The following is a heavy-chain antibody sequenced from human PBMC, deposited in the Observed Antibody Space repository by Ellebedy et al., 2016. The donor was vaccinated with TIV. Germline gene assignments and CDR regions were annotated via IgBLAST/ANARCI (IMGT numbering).Heavy chain of an antibody. J-gene: IGHJ4*02. Sequence: GESLKISXAASGFTFSSYGMHWVRQAPGKGLEWVAVISYDGSNKYYADSVKGRFTISRDNSKNTLYLQMNSLRAEDTAVYYCAKPTGATMVRGVLDYWGQGTLVTVSS. D-gene: IGHD3-10*01. CDR3: AKPTGATMVRGVLDY. CDR1: GFTFSSYG. CDR2: ISYDGSNK. V-gene: IGHV3-30*18.